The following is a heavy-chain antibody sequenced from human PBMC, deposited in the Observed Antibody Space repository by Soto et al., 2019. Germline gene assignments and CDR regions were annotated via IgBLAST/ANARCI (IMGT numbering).Heavy chain of an antibody. CDR2: SSSNNGKT. J-gene: IGHJ4*02. Sequence: QVNLVQSGAEVKKPGASVNVSCKASGYPFTSYGINWVRQAPGQGLEWMGWSSSNNGKTDFAQKFQGRVTMTTETSTNTAYMELRGLRSDDTAVYYCTRDGGYSRGCDFWGQGSLVTVSS. CDR3: TRDGGYSRGCDF. V-gene: IGHV1-18*04. D-gene: IGHD5-18*01. CDR1: GYPFTSYG.